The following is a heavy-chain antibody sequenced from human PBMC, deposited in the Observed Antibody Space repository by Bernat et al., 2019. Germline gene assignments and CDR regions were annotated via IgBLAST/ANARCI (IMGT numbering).Heavy chain of an antibody. CDR3: ARDFPTGYSGYDYYYYGMDV. CDR2: ISSSSSTI. V-gene: IGHV3-11*04. Sequence: QVQLVESGGGLVKPGGSLRLSCAASGFTFSDYYMSWIRQAPGKGLELVSYISSSSSTIYYADSVKGRFTISRDNAKNSLYLQMNSLRAEDTAVYYCARDFPTGYSGYDYYYYGMDVWGQGTTVTVSS. D-gene: IGHD5-12*01. CDR1: GFTFSDYY. J-gene: IGHJ6*02.